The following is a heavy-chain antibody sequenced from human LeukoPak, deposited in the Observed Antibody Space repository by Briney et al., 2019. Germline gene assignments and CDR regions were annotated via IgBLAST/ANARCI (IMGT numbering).Heavy chain of an antibody. CDR1: GGSISSSSYY. V-gene: IGHV4-39*01. Sequence: SETLSLTCTVSGGSISSSSYYWGWIRQPPRKGLEWIGSIYYSGSTYHNPSLKSRVTISVDTSKNQFSLKLSSVTAADTAVYYCASRYCGGDCYSWGQGTLVTVSS. J-gene: IGHJ4*02. CDR3: ASRYCGGDCYS. CDR2: IYYSGST. D-gene: IGHD2-21*02.